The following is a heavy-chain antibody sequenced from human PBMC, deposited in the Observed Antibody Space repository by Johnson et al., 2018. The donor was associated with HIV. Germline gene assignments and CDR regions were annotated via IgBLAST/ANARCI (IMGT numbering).Heavy chain of an antibody. V-gene: IGHV3-33*06. CDR3: AKESGGSGSYYIGDMGDAFDI. D-gene: IGHD3-10*01. CDR1: GFTFSSYG. CDR2: IWYDGRNK. Sequence: QVQLVESGGGVVQPGRSLRLSCAASGFTFSSYGMHWVRQAPGKGLEWVAVIWYDGRNKYYADSVKGRFSISRDNSENTVYLQMNSLRAEDTAVYFCAKESGGSGSYYIGDMGDAFDIWGQGTLVTVSS. J-gene: IGHJ3*02.